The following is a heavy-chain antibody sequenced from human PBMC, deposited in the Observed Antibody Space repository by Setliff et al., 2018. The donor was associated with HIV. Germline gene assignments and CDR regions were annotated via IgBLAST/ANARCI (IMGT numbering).Heavy chain of an antibody. CDR3: ARINVLQFLEWSAKEGPFDY. Sequence: PSETLSLTCAVYGGSVSGYYWSWIRQPPGKGLEWIGEMNHSGSRKYNPSLKSRVTMSVDTSKRQFSLNLTSVTAADTAVYYCARINVLQFLEWSAKEGPFDYWGQGTPVTVSS. J-gene: IGHJ4*02. CDR2: MNHSGSR. V-gene: IGHV4-34*01. D-gene: IGHD3-3*01. CDR1: GGSVSGYY.